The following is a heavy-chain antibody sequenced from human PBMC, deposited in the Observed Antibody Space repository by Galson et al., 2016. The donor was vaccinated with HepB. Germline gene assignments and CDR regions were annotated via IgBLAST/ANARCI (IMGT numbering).Heavy chain of an antibody. J-gene: IGHJ4*02. CDR2: ISYDGSNK. CDR1: GFTFDYYG. CDR3: ARENGVHNDTTGYHGYFDS. D-gene: IGHD3-9*01. Sequence: SLRLSCAASGFTFDYYGMHWVRQAPGKGLEWVGVISYDGSNKYSADSVKGRFTISRDNSTNTLDLQLKSLRNEDTAVYYSARENGVHNDTTGYHGYFDSWGQGTLVTVSS. V-gene: IGHV3-30*03.